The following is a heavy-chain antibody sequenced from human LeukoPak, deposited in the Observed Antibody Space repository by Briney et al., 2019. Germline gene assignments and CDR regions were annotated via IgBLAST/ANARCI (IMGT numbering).Heavy chain of an antibody. CDR1: GGSISSSTYY. V-gene: IGHV4-39*01. Sequence: PSETLSLTCTVSGGSISSSTYYWGWIRQPPGKGLEWIGTIYYSGSTYYNPSLKSRVIISVDTSRNQFSLKLSSVTAADTAVYYCARQSGTIFGAVPHWGQGTLVTVSS. J-gene: IGHJ4*02. CDR2: IYYSGST. CDR3: ARQSGTIFGAVPH. D-gene: IGHD3-3*01.